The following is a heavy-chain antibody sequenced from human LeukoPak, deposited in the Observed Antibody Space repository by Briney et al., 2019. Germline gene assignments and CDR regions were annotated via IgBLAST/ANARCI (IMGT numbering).Heavy chain of an antibody. CDR1: GFTFSSYA. J-gene: IGHJ3*02. D-gene: IGHD3-22*01. CDR2: ISGNGGST. CDR3: AKDRGSDSSGYYYVDAFDI. V-gene: IGHV3-23*01. Sequence: GGPLRLSCAASGFTFSSYAMSWVRQAPGKGLEWVSAISGNGGSTYYADSVKGRFTISRDNSKNTLYLQMNSLRAEDTAVYYCAKDRGSDSSGYYYVDAFDIWGQGTMVTVSS.